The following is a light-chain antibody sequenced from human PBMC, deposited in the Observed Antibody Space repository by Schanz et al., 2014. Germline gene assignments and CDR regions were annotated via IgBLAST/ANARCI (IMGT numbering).Light chain of an antibody. CDR2: GVS. V-gene: IGKV3-15*01. CDR1: QSVSST. Sequence: EIVMTQSPATLSLSPGERATLSCRASQSVSSTLAWYQQKPGQAPRLLMYGVSNRATGIPARFSGSGSGTEFALTISGLEPEDFAVYYCQQYNNWPPTFGQGTTVEIK. J-gene: IGKJ1*01. CDR3: QQYNNWPPT.